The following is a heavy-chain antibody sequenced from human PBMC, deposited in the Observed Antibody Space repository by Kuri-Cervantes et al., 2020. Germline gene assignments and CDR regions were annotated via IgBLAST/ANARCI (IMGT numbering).Heavy chain of an antibody. CDR2: IWYDGSNK. CDR3: ARGPDTNYYDSSGYWGDAEYFQH. J-gene: IGHJ1*01. D-gene: IGHD3-22*01. CDR1: GFTFSSYA. V-gene: IGHV3-33*08. Sequence: GGSLSLSCAPSGFTFSSYAVHWVRQAPGKGLEWVAVIWYDGSNKYYAASVKGRFTISRDNSKTTLYLQMNSLRAEDTAVYYCARGPDTNYYDSSGYWGDAEYFQHWGQGTLVTVSS.